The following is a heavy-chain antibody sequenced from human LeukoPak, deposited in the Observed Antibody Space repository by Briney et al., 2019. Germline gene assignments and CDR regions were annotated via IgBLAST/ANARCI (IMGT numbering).Heavy chain of an antibody. CDR3: AKSFRSTSLDY. CDR2: ISGSGDST. D-gene: IGHD2-2*01. CDR1: GFTFRRYG. V-gene: IGHV3-23*01. Sequence: GGTLRLSCAASGFTFRRYGMNWVRQAPGKGLEGVSAISGSGDSTYYADSVKGRFTISRDNSRNTLYLQMNSLRAGDTAVYYCAKSFRSTSLDYWGQGTLVTVSS. J-gene: IGHJ4*02.